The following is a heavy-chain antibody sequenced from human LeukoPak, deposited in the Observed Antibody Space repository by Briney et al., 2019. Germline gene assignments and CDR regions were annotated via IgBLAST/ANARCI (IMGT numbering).Heavy chain of an antibody. CDR2: INHSGST. CDR3: ARKAVGPTSNFFDY. Sequence: SETLSLTCAVYGGSFNGNYWIWIRQPPGKGLEWIGEINHSGSTNYNPSLKSRLTIPVDTSKYQISLRLSSVTAADTAVYYCARKAVGPTSNFFDYWGQGTLVTVSS. D-gene: IGHD1-26*01. CDR1: GGSFNGNY. J-gene: IGHJ4*02. V-gene: IGHV4-34*01.